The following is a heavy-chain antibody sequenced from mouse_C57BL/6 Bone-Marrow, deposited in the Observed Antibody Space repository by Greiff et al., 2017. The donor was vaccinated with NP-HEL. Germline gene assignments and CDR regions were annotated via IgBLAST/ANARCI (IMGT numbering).Heavy chain of an antibody. CDR2: INPYNGGT. J-gene: IGHJ2*01. D-gene: IGHD1-1*01. CDR1: GYTFTDYY. CDR3: ARWYYYYGSSYN. Sequence: EVQLQQSGPVLVKPGASVKMSCKASGYTFTDYYMNWVKQSHGKSLEWIGVINPYNGGTSYNQKFKGKATLTVDKSSSTAYMELNSLTSEDSAVYYCARWYYYYGSSYNWGQCTTLTVSS. V-gene: IGHV1-19*01.